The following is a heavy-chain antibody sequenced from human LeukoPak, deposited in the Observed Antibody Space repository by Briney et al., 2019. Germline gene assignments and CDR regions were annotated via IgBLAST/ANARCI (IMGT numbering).Heavy chain of an antibody. CDR3: ARTLRFIDGDRDAFDI. CDR2: IYPSGNT. J-gene: IGHJ3*02. V-gene: IGHV4-4*07. Sequence: SETLSLTCSVSGGSFSNHFWSWVRQPAGKGLEWIGRIYPSGNTNYNPSLKSRVTLSVDTSKTQFYLSLSSVTAADTAVYYCARTLRFIDGDRDAFDIWGQGTMVTVSS. D-gene: IGHD4-17*01. CDR1: GGSFSNHF.